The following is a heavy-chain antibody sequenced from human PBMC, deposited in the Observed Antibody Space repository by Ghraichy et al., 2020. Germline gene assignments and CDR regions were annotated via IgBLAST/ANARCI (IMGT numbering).Heavy chain of an antibody. Sequence: GSLRLSCAASGFTFSNYWMSWVRQAPGKGLEWVANIKQDGSEKYYVDSVKGRFTISRDNAKNSLYLQMNSLRAEDTAVYYCVGGGMPATGPQNYMDVWGKGTTVTVSS. CDR3: VGGGMPATGPQNYMDV. CDR1: GFTFSNYW. CDR2: IKQDGSEK. V-gene: IGHV3-7*03. J-gene: IGHJ6*03. D-gene: IGHD6-13*01.